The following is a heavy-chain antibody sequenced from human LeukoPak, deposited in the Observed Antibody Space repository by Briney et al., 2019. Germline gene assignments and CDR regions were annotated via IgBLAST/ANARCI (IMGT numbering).Heavy chain of an antibody. V-gene: IGHV4-39*07. CDR1: GGSISSSSYY. D-gene: IGHD4-17*01. Sequence: SETLSLTCTVSGGSISSSSYYWGWIRQPPGKGLEWIGEINHSGSTNYNPSLKSRVTISVDTSKNQFSLKLSSVTAADTAVYYCARGLGDYLDRNWFDPWGQGTLVTVSS. J-gene: IGHJ5*02. CDR2: INHSGST. CDR3: ARGLGDYLDRNWFDP.